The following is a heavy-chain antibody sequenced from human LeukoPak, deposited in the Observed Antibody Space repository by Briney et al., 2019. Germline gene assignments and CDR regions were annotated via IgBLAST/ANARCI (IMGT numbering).Heavy chain of an antibody. J-gene: IGHJ5*02. Sequence: ASVKVSCKASGYTFTSHGISWVRQAPGQGLEWMGWISAYNGNTNYAQKLQGRVTMTTDTSTSTAYTELRSLRSDDTAVYYCAREARGGWFDPWGQGTLVTVSS. CDR2: ISAYNGNT. CDR1: GYTFTSHG. V-gene: IGHV1-18*01. D-gene: IGHD6-6*01. CDR3: AREARGGWFDP.